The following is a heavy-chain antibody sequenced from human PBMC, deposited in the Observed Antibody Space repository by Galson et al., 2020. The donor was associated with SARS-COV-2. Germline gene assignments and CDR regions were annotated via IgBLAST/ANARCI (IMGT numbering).Heavy chain of an antibody. D-gene: IGHD6-6*01. J-gene: IGHJ4*02. V-gene: IGHV3-33*01. CDR3: ARGSSSPRGDY. CDR2: IWYDGSNK. Sequence: GGSLRLSCAASGFTFSSYGMHWVRQAPGKGLEWVAVIWYDGSNKYYADSVKGRFTISRDNSKNTLYLQMNSLRAKDTAVYYCARGSSSPRGDYCGQGTLVTVSS. CDR1: GFTFSSYG.